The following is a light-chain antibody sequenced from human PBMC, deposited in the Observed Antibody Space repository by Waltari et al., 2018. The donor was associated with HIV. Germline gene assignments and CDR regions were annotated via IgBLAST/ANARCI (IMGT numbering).Light chain of an antibody. J-gene: IGLJ2*01. CDR3: QSYDISLSAYVI. Sequence: QSVLTQPPSVSGAPGQRVTISCTGSRSTIGAGYDVHWYQQLPGTAPKLLIYDNNDRASGVPDRVSGSKSGTSAALAITGLQAEDEAAYYCQSYDISLSAYVIFGGGTKLTVL. CDR2: DNN. V-gene: IGLV1-40*01. CDR1: RSTIGAGYD.